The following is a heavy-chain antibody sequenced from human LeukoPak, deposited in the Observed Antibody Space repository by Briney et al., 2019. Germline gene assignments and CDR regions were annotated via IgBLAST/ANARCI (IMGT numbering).Heavy chain of an antibody. Sequence: GSLRLSCAASGFTFSSYAMSWVRQAPGKGLEWVSAISGNGGSTYYADSVKGRFTISRDNSKNTLYLQMNSLRAEDTAVYYCAKAVAGPYLPWFDPWGQGTLVTVSS. J-gene: IGHJ5*02. D-gene: IGHD6-19*01. V-gene: IGHV3-23*01. CDR1: GFTFSSYA. CDR3: AKAVAGPYLPWFDP. CDR2: ISGNGGST.